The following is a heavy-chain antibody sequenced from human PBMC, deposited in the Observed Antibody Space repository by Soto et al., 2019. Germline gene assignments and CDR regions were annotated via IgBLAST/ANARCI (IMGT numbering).Heavy chain of an antibody. V-gene: IGHV4-61*01. Sequence: SETLSLTCTVSGGSVSSGSYYWSWIRQPPGKGLELIGYIYYSGSTNYNPSLKSRVTISVDTSKNQFSLKLSSVTAADTAVYYCARENIVVVPAAAPHYFYYGMDVWGQGTTVTVSS. D-gene: IGHD2-2*01. CDR3: ARENIVVVPAAAPHYFYYGMDV. CDR2: IYYSGST. J-gene: IGHJ6*02. CDR1: GGSVSSGSYY.